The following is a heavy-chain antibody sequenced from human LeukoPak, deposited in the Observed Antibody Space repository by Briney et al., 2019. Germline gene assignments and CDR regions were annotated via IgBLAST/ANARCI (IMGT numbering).Heavy chain of an antibody. J-gene: IGHJ4*02. CDR2: ISGSASST. CDR3: AKDKHEVVPAADEY. Sequence: PGGSLRLSCAASGFTFNNYAMSWVRQTPGKGPEWVSGISGSASSTYYTDSVKGRFTISRDNSKNTLYLQMNSLRAEDTALYYCAKDKHEVVPAADEYWCQGTLVTVSP. CDR1: GFTFNNYA. V-gene: IGHV3-23*01. D-gene: IGHD2-2*01.